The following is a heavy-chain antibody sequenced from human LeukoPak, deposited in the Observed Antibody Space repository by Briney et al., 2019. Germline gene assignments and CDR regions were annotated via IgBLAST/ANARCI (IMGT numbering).Heavy chain of an antibody. D-gene: IGHD2-21*02. CDR2: IIPIFGTA. J-gene: IGHJ4*02. CDR3: ATLLGNCGGDCYSDY. CDR1: GGTFSSYA. V-gene: IGHV1-69*01. Sequence: ASVKVSCKASGGTFSSYAISWVRQAPGQGLEWMGGIIPIFGTANYAQKFQGRVTITADESTSTAYMELSSLRSEDTAVYYCATLLGNCGGDCYSDYWGQGTLVTVSS.